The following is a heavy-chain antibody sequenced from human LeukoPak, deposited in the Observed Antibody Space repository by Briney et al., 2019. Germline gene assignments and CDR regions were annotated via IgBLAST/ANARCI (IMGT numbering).Heavy chain of an antibody. J-gene: IGHJ3*02. Sequence: PGGSLRLSCAASGFTFSSYAMSWVRQAPGKGLEWVSAISGSGGSTYYADSVKGRFTISRDNSKNTLYLQMNSLRAEDTAVYYCARSSYYDFWSGYTVGAFDIWGQGTMDTVSS. CDR2: ISGSGGST. D-gene: IGHD3-3*01. CDR1: GFTFSSYA. CDR3: ARSSYYDFWSGYTVGAFDI. V-gene: IGHV3-23*01.